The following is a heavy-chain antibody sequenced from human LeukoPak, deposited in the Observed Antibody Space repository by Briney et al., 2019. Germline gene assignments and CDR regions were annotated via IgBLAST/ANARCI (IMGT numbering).Heavy chain of an antibody. CDR3: AKALLTSVTTPFDY. J-gene: IGHJ4*02. Sequence: GGSRRLSCAASGFTFNNYGMHWVRQAPGKGLEWVAFTRYDGTNKNYADSVRGRFTISRDNSKRALYLQMNTLRTEDTAVYFCAKALLTSVTTPFDYWGQGTLVTVSS. CDR2: TRYDGTNK. CDR1: GFTFNNYG. D-gene: IGHD4-11*01. V-gene: IGHV3-30*02.